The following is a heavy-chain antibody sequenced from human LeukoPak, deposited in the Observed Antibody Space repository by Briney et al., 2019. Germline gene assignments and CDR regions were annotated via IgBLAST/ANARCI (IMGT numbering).Heavy chain of an antibody. CDR3: ARVALAGVAALNWFDP. Sequence: GASVKVSCKASGYTFTSYGISWVRQAPGQGLEWMGWISAYNGNTNYAQKLQGRVTMTTDTSTSTAYMELRSLRSDDTAVYYCARVALAGVAALNWFDPWGQGTLVTVSS. D-gene: IGHD2-21*01. J-gene: IGHJ5*02. V-gene: IGHV1-18*01. CDR2: ISAYNGNT. CDR1: GYTFTSYG.